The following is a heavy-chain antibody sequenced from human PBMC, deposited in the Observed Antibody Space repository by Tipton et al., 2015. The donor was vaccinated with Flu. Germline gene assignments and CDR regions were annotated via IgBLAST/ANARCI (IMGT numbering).Heavy chain of an antibody. J-gene: IGHJ4*02. CDR3: ARERGTLVDY. CDR1: GFTFSSYS. V-gene: IGHV3-48*04. D-gene: IGHD3-16*01. CDR2: ISSSSTI. Sequence: SLRLSCAASGFTFSSYSMNWVRQAPGKGLEWVSYISSSSTIYYADSVKGRFTISRDNAKNSLYLQMNSLRAEDTAVYYCARERGTLVDYWGQGTLVTVSS.